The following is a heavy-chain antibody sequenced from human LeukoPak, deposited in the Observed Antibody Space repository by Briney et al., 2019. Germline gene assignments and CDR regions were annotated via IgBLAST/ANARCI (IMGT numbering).Heavy chain of an antibody. CDR1: GFTFSSYW. V-gene: IGHV3-74*01. D-gene: IGHD3-22*01. CDR3: ARAPSEIGGYYPEYFRH. Sequence: GGSLRLSCAASGFTFSSYWMHWVRQAPGKGLVWVSRIKSDGSTNYADSVKGRFTISRDNAKNTLSLQMNSLRAEDTGVYYCARAPSEIGGYYPEYFRHWGQGTLVTVSS. CDR2: IKSDGST. J-gene: IGHJ1*01.